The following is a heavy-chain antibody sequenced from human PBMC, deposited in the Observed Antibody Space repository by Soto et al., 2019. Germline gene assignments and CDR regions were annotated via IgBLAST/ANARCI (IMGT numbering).Heavy chain of an antibody. CDR1: GGTFSSYA. D-gene: IGHD2-21*02. V-gene: IGHV1-69*13. CDR2: ITPIFGTA. Sequence: GASVKVSCKASGGTFSSYAISWVRQAPGQGLEWMGGITPIFGTANYAQKFQGRVTITADESTSTAYMELSSLRSEDTAVYYCATSYCGGDCYPPYYYNGMDVWGQGTTVTVSS. J-gene: IGHJ6*02. CDR3: ATSYCGGDCYPPYYYNGMDV.